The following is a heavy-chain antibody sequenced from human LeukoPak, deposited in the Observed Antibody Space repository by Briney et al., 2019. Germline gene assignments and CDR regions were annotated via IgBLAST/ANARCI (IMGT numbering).Heavy chain of an antibody. CDR3: TTEFDGYSPYFDY. V-gene: IGHV3-15*01. CDR2: IKSKTDGGTT. CDR1: GFTFSNAW. J-gene: IGHJ4*02. Sequence: GGSLRLSCAASGFTFSNAWLSWVRQAPGKGLEWVGRIKSKTDGGTTDYAAPVKGRFTISRDDSKNTLYLQMNSLKTEGTAVYYCTTEFDGYSPYFDYWGQGTLVTVSS. D-gene: IGHD3-22*01.